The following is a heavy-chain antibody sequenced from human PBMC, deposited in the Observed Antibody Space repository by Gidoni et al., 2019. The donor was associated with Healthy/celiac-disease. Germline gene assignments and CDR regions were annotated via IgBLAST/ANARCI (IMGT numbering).Heavy chain of an antibody. J-gene: IGHJ4*02. CDR2: NYYSGST. CDR3: AREHHYDILTGYGRYYFDY. D-gene: IGHD3-9*01. V-gene: IGHV4-31*03. CDR1: GGSISRGGYY. Sequence: QVQLQESGPGLVKPSQTLSLTCTISGGSISRGGYYWSWIRPPPGKGLEWIGYNYYSGSTSYNPSLKCRVTISVDTSKNQFSLKLSSVTAADTAVYYCAREHHYDILTGYGRYYFDYWGQGTLVTVSS.